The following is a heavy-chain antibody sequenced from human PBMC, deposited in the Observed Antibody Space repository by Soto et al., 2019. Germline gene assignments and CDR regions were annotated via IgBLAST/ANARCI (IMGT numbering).Heavy chain of an antibody. CDR1: GYSFTSYW. V-gene: IGHV5-51*01. CDR3: ARTAAAGKYYYGMDV. D-gene: IGHD6-13*01. Sequence: GESLKISCKGSGYSFTSYWIGWVRQMPGKGLEWMGIIYPGDSDTRYSPSFQGQVTISADKSISTAYLQWSSLKASDTAMYYCARTAAAGKYYYGMDVWGQGTTITVSS. J-gene: IGHJ6*02. CDR2: IYPGDSDT.